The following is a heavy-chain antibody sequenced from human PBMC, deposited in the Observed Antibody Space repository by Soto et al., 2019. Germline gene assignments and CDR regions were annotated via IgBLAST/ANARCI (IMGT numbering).Heavy chain of an antibody. CDR1: GYTFTDHY. V-gene: IGHV1-2*02. J-gene: IGHJ4*02. CDR3: GRVRFFLVRGDPLDF. Sequence: QVQLVQSGADVKKPGASVKVSCQVSGYTFTDHYLHWVRQAPGHGLEWLGWINAGDGETNYAQKFQGRISMTRDSSIKTAYLELSRLTSVDAAVYECGRVRFFLVRGDPLDFWGQGTLVSVSS. D-gene: IGHD3-10*01. CDR2: INAGDGET.